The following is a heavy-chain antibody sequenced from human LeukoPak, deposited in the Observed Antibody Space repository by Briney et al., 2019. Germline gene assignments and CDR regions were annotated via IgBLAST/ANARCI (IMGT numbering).Heavy chain of an antibody. D-gene: IGHD1-26*01. CDR1: GYTFTGYY. CDR3: ARESSPAWEPRSNYLPDFDY. V-gene: IGHV1-2*02. CDR2: INPNSGGT. Sequence: ASVKVSCKASGYTFTGYYMHWVRQAPGQGLEWMGWINPNSGGTNYAQKFQGRVTMTRDTSISTAYMELSRLRSDDTAVYYCARESSPAWEPRSNYLPDFDYWGQGTLVTVSS. J-gene: IGHJ4*02.